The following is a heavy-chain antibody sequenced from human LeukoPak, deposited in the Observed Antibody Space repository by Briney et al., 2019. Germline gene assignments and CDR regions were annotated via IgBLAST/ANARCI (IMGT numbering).Heavy chain of an antibody. CDR3: ARVSAPVGDRAIDY. D-gene: IGHD1-26*01. J-gene: IGHJ4*01. CDR2: INPNSGGT. V-gene: IGHV1-2*02. CDR1: GYTFTGYY. Sequence: ASVKVSCKASGYTFTGYYMHWVRQAPGQGLEWMGWINPNSGGTNYAQKFRGRVTMTRDTSISTAYMELSRLRSDDTAVYYCARVSAPVGDRAIDYWGPGTLVTASS.